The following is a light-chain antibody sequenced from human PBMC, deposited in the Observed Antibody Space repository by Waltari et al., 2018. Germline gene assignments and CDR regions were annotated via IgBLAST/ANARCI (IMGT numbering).Light chain of an antibody. J-gene: IGKJ2*01. V-gene: IGKV2-30*02. CDR3: MQGTHWPYT. Sequence: DVVMTQSPLSLSVTLGQTASISCTSSRSLVHSDGNTHLVWFHQGPGQSPRRLIYKVSNRDSGVPDRFGGSGSGSDFTLKISYVEAEDVGVYYCMQGTHWPYTFGQGTKLDIK. CDR1: RSLVHSDGNTH. CDR2: KVS.